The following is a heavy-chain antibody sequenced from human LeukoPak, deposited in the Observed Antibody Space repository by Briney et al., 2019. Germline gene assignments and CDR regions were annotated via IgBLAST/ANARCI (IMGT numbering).Heavy chain of an antibody. V-gene: IGHV3-21*01. D-gene: IGHD2-15*01. Sequence: GGSLRLSCAASGFTFSSYSMNWVRQAPGKGLEWVSSISSSSSYIYYADSVKGRFTISRDNAKNSLYLQMNSLRAEDTAVYYCAREYCSGGSCYGYDYWGPGTLVTVSS. CDR1: GFTFSSYS. J-gene: IGHJ4*02. CDR3: AREYCSGGSCYGYDY. CDR2: ISSSSSYI.